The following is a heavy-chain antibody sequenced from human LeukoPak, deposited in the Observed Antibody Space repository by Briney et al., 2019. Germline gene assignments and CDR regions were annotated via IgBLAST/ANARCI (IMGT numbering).Heavy chain of an antibody. J-gene: IGHJ4*02. Sequence: GGSLRLSCAASGFTFSSYWMSWVRQAPGKGLEWVANIKQDGREKYYVDSVKGRVTISRDNAKNSLYLQMNSLRAEDTAVYYCASLAKDIVVVPAAPVFDYWGQGTLVTVSS. D-gene: IGHD2-2*01. V-gene: IGHV3-7*01. CDR2: IKQDGREK. CDR1: GFTFSSYW. CDR3: ASLAKDIVVVPAAPVFDY.